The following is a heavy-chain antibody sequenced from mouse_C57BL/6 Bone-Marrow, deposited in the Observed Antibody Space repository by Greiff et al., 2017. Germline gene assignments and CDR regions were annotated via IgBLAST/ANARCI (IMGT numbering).Heavy chain of an antibody. CDR2: ISDGGSYT. D-gene: IGHD2-4*01. Sequence: EVKLVESGGGLVKPGGSLKLSCAASGFTFSSYAMSWVRQTPEKRLEWVATISDGGSYTYYPDNVKGRFTISRDNAKNNLYLQLSHLKSEDTAMYDCARDRDYDYSYAMDYWGQGTSVTVSS. CDR1: GFTFSSYA. V-gene: IGHV5-4*01. CDR3: ARDRDYDYSYAMDY. J-gene: IGHJ4*01.